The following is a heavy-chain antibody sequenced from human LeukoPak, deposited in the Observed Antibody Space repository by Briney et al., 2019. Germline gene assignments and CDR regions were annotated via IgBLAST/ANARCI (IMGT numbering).Heavy chain of an antibody. CDR3: ANDNGGTNWFDP. J-gene: IGHJ5*02. CDR1: GFTFSSYA. CDR2: ISGSGGST. V-gene: IGHV3-23*01. Sequence: GGSLRLSCAASGFTFSSYAMSWVRQAPGKGLEWVSAISGSGGSTYYADSVKGRFTISRDNSKNTLYLQMNSLRAEDTAVYYCANDNGGTNWFDPWGQGTLVTVSS.